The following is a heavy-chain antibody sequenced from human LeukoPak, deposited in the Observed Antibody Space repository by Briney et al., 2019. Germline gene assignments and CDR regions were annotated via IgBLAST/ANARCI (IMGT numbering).Heavy chain of an antibody. D-gene: IGHD3-3*01. J-gene: IGHJ3*02. V-gene: IGHV5-51*01. CDR2: IYPGDSDT. Sequence: GESLKISCKGSGYSFTSYWIGWVRQMPGKGLEWMRIIYPGDSDTRYSPSFQGQVTISADKSISTAYLQWSSLKASDTAMYYCARSTYYDFWSGQLSDAFDIWGQGTMVTVSS. CDR3: ARSTYYDFWSGQLSDAFDI. CDR1: GYSFTSYW.